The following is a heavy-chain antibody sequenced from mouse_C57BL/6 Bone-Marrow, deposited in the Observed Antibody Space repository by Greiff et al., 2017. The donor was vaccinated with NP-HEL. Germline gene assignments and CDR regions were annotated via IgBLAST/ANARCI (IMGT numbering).Heavy chain of an antibody. D-gene: IGHD1-1*01. CDR2: IDPSDSYT. J-gene: IGHJ2*01. CDR1: GYTFTSYW. Sequence: QVQLQQPGAELVKPGASVKLSCKASGYTFTSYWMQWVKQRPGQGLEWIGEIDPSDSYTNYNQKFKGKATLTVDTSSSTAYMQLSSLTSEDSAVYYCARWGITTGRYYFDYWGQGTTLTVSS. CDR3: ARWGITTGRYYFDY. V-gene: IGHV1-50*01.